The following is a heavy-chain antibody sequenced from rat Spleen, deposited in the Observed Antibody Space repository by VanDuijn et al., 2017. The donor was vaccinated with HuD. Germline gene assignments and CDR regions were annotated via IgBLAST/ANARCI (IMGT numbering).Heavy chain of an antibody. D-gene: IGHD1-1*01. CDR3: TTDRSGLFDY. CDR2: INTDGGGT. J-gene: IGHJ2*01. V-gene: IGHV5-31*01. CDR1: GFILNNYW. Sequence: EVQLVESGGGLVQPGRSLKLSCIASGFILNNYWMYWIRQAPGKGLEWVSSINTDGGGTYYPDSVKGRFTISRDNAKSTLYLQMNSLRSEDTATYYCTTDRSGLFDYWGQGVMVTVSS.